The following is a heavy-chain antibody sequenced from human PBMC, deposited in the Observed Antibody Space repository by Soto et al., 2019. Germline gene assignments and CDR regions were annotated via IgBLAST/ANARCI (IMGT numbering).Heavy chain of an antibody. Sequence: SETLSLTCAVYGGSFSGYYWSWIRQPPGKGLEWIGEINHSGSTNYNPSLKSRVTISVDTSKNQFSLKLSSVTAADTAVYYCARHGSPYGSGSYHPLDYWGQGTLVTVSS. CDR2: INHSGST. CDR1: GGSFSGYY. J-gene: IGHJ4*02. D-gene: IGHD3-10*01. CDR3: ARHGSPYGSGSYHPLDY. V-gene: IGHV4-34*01.